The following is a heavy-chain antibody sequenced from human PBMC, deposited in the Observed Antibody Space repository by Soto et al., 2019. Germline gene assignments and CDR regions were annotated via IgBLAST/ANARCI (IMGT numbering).Heavy chain of an antibody. J-gene: IGHJ5*02. D-gene: IGHD3-10*01. CDR1: GGTFSSYA. Sequence: QVQLVQSGAEVKKPGSSVKVSCKASGGTFSSYAISWVRQAPGQGLEWMGGIIPIFGTANYAQKFQGRVTITADESTSTAYMELSSLRPEDTAVYYCARGWFGELTNWFDPWGQGTLVTVSS. CDR2: IIPIFGTA. V-gene: IGHV1-69*12. CDR3: ARGWFGELTNWFDP.